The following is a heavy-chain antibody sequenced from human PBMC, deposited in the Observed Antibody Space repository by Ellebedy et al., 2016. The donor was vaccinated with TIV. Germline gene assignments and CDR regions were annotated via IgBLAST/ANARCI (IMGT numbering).Heavy chain of an antibody. J-gene: IGHJ4*02. CDR1: GYTFTDCY. D-gene: IGHD1-26*01. CDR2: INPNFGGT. Sequence: ASVKVSCKASGYTFTDCYIHWVRQAPGQGLEWMGWINPNFGGTNYARRFQGRVTMTSDTSISPVYMELTRLKSDDTALYYCASERSRVYFDSWGQGSLVTVSS. V-gene: IGHV1-2*02. CDR3: ASERSRVYFDS.